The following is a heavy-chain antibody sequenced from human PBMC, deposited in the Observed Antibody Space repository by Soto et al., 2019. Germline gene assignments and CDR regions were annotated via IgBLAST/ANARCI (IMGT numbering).Heavy chain of an antibody. V-gene: IGHV3-23*01. CDR2: ISGSGGST. D-gene: IGHD6-19*01. CDR1: GFTFSSYA. Sequence: GGSLRLSCAASGFTFSSYAMSWVRQAPGKGLEWVSAISGSGGSTYYADSVKGRFTISRDNSKNTLYLQMNSLRAEDTAVYYCAKDLSIAVAGTRDAFDIWGQGTMVTVSS. J-gene: IGHJ3*02. CDR3: AKDLSIAVAGTRDAFDI.